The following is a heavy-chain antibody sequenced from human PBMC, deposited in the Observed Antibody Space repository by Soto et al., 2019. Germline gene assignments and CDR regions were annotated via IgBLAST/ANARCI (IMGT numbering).Heavy chain of an antibody. J-gene: IGHJ1*01. V-gene: IGHV3-74*01. D-gene: IGHD2-15*01. Sequence: GGSLRLSCAASGFTFSSYWMHWVRQAPGKGLVWVSRINSDGSSTSYADSVKGRFTISRDNAKNTLYLQMNSLRAEDTAVYYCARAGYCSGGSCASRTEAEYFQHWGQGTLVTVSS. CDR2: INSDGSST. CDR1: GFTFSSYW. CDR3: ARAGYCSGGSCASRTEAEYFQH.